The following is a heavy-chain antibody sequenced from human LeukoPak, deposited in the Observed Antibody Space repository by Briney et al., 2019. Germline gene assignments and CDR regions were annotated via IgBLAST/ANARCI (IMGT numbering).Heavy chain of an antibody. CDR3: ARANDISYYYYMDV. V-gene: IGHV1-24*01. CDR2: FDPEDGET. J-gene: IGHJ6*03. D-gene: IGHD2-8*01. CDR1: GYTLTELS. Sequence: ASVKVSCKVSGYTLTELSMHWVRQAPGKGLEWMGGFDPEDGETIYAQKFQGRVTMTTDTSTSTAYMELRSLRSDDTAVYYCARANDISYYYYMDVWGKGTTVTVSS.